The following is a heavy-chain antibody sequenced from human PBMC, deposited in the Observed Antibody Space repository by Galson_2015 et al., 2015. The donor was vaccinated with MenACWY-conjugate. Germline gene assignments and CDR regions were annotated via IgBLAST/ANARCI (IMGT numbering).Heavy chain of an antibody. V-gene: IGHV3-21*01. D-gene: IGHD4-17*01. J-gene: IGHJ4*02. CDR2: ISSSSSYI. CDR1: GFTFSSYS. Sequence: SLRLSCAASGFTFSSYSMNWVRQAPGKGLEWVSSISSSSSYIYYADSVKGRFTISRDNAKNSLYLQMNSLRAEDTAVYYCARVPPPRAVYGDSPVGYWGQGTLVPVSS. CDR3: ARVPPPRAVYGDSPVGY.